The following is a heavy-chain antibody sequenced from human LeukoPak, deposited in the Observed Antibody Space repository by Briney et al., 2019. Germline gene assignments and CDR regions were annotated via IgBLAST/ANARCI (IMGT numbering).Heavy chain of an antibody. Sequence: SETLSLTCTVSGGSISSYYWSWIRQPPGKGLEWIGYIYYSGSTNYNPSLKSRVTISVDTSKNQFSLKLSSVTAADTAVYYCARELPSVVVVVAATDNNWFDPWGQGTLVTVSS. CDR1: GGSISSYY. D-gene: IGHD2-15*01. CDR3: ARELPSVVVVVAATDNNWFDP. CDR2: IYYSGST. J-gene: IGHJ5*02. V-gene: IGHV4-59*12.